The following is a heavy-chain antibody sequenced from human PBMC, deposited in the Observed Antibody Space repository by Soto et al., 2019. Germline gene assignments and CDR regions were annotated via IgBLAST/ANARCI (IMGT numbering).Heavy chain of an antibody. CDR2: IKSKTDGGAR. CDR1: GFTFSNAW. V-gene: IGHV3-15*01. D-gene: IGHD3-10*01. CDR3: TTPGHMVRGVVNYYYYYGMDV. J-gene: IGHJ6*02. Sequence: GGSLRLSCEASGFTFSNAWMSWVRRAPGKGLEWVGRIKSKTDGGARDYAAPVKGRFTISRDDSKNMLYLQMNSLKSEDTAVYYCTTPGHMVRGVVNYYYYYGMDVWGQGTTVTVSS.